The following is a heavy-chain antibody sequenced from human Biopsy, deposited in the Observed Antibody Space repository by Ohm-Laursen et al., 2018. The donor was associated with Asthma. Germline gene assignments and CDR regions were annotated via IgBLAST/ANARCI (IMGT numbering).Heavy chain of an antibody. J-gene: IGHJ6*02. CDR2: IMTVFGTT. CDR3: ARCQVGYSSGWSLLLKKIYYSGMDV. Sequence: GASVKVSCNAPGGTFSNFAISWVRQAPGQGLEWLGGIMTVFGTTKYAQKFQGRVTITADESTSPAYMEVTSLRSEDTAIYYCARCQVGYSSGWSLLLKKIYYSGMDVWGQGAAVTVSS. D-gene: IGHD6-19*01. CDR1: GGTFSNFA. V-gene: IGHV1-69*01.